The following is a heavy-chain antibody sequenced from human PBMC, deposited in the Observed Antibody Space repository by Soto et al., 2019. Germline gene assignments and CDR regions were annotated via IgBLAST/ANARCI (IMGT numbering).Heavy chain of an antibody. CDR2: ISYDGSNK. CDR3: AKDRSYSGSYRVFDY. Sequence: ESGGGVVQPGRSLRLSCAASGFTFSSYGMHWVRQAPGKGLEWVAVISYDGSNKYYADSVKGRFTISRDNSKNTLYLQMNSLRAEDTAVYYCAKDRSYSGSYRVFDYWGQGTLVTVSS. D-gene: IGHD1-26*01. V-gene: IGHV3-30*18. CDR1: GFTFSSYG. J-gene: IGHJ4*02.